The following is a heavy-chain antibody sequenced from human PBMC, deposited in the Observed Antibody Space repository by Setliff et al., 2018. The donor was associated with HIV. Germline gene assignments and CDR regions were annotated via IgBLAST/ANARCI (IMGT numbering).Heavy chain of an antibody. CDR3: ARDRYTWNYGKNYMDV. D-gene: IGHD1-7*01. CDR2: IYYGST. J-gene: IGHJ6*03. V-gene: IGHV4-59*12. Sequence: PSETLSLTCTVSGDSISSYYWNWIRQPPGKALEWIGYIYYGSTHYNPSLKSRVIISVDTSKNQFSLKLSSVTAADTAVYYCARDRYTWNYGKNYMDVWGKGTTVTVSS. CDR1: GDSISSYY.